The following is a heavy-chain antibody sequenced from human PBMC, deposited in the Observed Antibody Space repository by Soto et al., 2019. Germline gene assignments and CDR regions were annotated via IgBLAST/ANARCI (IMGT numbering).Heavy chain of an antibody. D-gene: IGHD1-7*01. J-gene: IGHJ5*02. CDR1: GGSISSSSYY. CDR2: IYYSGNT. CDR3: ARDVNRWELRGFFDP. Sequence: PSETLSLTCTVSGGSISSSSYYWGWIRQPPGKGLEWIGSIYYSGNTRYNPSLGSRVTISLDTSKNQFSLKLTSATAADTAFYYCARDVNRWELRGFFDPWGRGALVTVSS. V-gene: IGHV4-39*07.